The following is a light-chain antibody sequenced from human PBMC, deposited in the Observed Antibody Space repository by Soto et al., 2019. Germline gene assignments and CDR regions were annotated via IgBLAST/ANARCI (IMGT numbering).Light chain of an antibody. J-gene: IGLJ2*01. Sequence: QSALTQPPSASGSPGQSVTISCTGTSSDVGTSKYVSWYRQHPGKAPKLLIYEVNKRPSGVPDRFSGSKSGSTASLTVSGLQAEDEADYYCSSSAGTKNMVFGGGTKLTV. CDR3: SSSAGTKNMV. CDR2: EVN. CDR1: SSDVGTSKY. V-gene: IGLV2-8*01.